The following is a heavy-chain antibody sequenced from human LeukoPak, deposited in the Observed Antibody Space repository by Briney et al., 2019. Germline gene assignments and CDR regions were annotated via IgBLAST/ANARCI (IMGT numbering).Heavy chain of an antibody. D-gene: IGHD3-16*01. CDR3: VRGRGQSYYDMGPAFNI. J-gene: IGHJ3*02. CDR1: GFTFSTFW. V-gene: IGHV3-74*01. CDR2: TNTDGTNT. Sequence: TGGSLRLSCAASGFTFSTFWMHWVRQAPGKGLLWVSQTNTDGTNTNYADSAKGRFTISRDNAKKTLYLQMESLRVDGTAVYYCVRGRGQSYYDMGPAFNIWGQGTMVTVSS.